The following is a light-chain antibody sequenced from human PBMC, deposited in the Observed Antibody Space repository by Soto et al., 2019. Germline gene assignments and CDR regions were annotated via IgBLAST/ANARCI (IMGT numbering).Light chain of an antibody. J-gene: IGKJ4*01. V-gene: IGKV1-27*01. CDR3: QKYNRSPLT. CDR1: QDINKH. CDR2: AAS. Sequence: DIEMTQSPSSLSASLGDRVTITCRASQDINKHIAWYQQKPVKVPDLLIYAASTLQSGVPSRFSGSGSGTDFTLTISSLQPEDVGSYYCQKYNRSPLTCGGGTKADSK.